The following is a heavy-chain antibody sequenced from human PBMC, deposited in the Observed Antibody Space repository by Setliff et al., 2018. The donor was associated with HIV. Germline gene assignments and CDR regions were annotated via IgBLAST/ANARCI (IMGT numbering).Heavy chain of an antibody. CDR2: IIPIFGTA. D-gene: IGHD3-22*01. J-gene: IGHJ3*02. V-gene: IGHV1-69*13. Sequence: ASVKVSCKASGGTFSSYAISWVRQAPGQGLEWMGGIIPIFGTANYAQKFQGRVTITADESTSTAYMELSSLRSEDTAVYYCARATNYYDSSGSYFFGAFDIWGQGTMVTVSS. CDR3: ARATNYYDSSGSYFFGAFDI. CDR1: GGTFSSYA.